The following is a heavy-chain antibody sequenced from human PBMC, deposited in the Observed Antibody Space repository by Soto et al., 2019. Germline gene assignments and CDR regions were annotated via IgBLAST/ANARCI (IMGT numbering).Heavy chain of an antibody. J-gene: IGHJ4*02. V-gene: IGHV4-30-4*01. Sequence: PSETLSLTCTVSGGSISSGDYYWSWIRQPPGKGLEWIGYIYYSGSTYYNPSLKSRVTISVDTSKNQFSLKLSSVTAADTAVYYCARGLSAGFRGGDCYGYWGQGTLVPSTQ. CDR3: ARGLSAGFRGGDCYGY. CDR1: GGSISSGDYY. CDR2: IYYSGST. D-gene: IGHD2-21*02.